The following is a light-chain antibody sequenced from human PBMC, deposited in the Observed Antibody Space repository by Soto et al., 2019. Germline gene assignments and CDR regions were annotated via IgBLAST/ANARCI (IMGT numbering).Light chain of an antibody. Sequence: QSALTQPASVSGSPGQSITISCTGTSSDVGGYNYVSWYQQHPGKAPKLMICEVSNRPSGVSDRFSGSKSGNTASLTISGLQAEVEADYYCSSYTSSSTVVFGGGTKVTVL. CDR1: SSDVGGYNY. V-gene: IGLV2-14*01. J-gene: IGLJ3*02. CDR3: SSYTSSSTVV. CDR2: EVS.